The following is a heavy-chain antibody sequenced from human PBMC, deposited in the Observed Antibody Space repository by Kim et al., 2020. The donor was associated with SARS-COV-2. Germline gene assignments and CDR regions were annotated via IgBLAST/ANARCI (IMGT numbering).Heavy chain of an antibody. CDR3: ARGSSGWYQGIPRWFDP. D-gene: IGHD6-19*01. Sequence: SETLSLTCAVYGGSFSGYYWSWIRQPPGKGLEWIGEINHSGSTNYNPSLKSRVTISVDTSKNQFSLKLSSVTAADTAVYYCARGSSGWYQGIPRWFDPWGQGTLVTVSS. CDR1: GGSFSGYY. CDR2: INHSGST. V-gene: IGHV4-34*01. J-gene: IGHJ5*02.